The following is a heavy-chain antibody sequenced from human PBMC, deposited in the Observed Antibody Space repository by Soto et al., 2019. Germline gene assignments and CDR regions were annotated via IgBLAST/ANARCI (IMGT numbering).Heavy chain of an antibody. CDR3: ARAGTITSPHAFDI. V-gene: IGHV1-18*01. D-gene: IGHD1-1*01. CDR2: ISAYNGDT. CDR1: GYTFTRYG. Sequence: QVQLVQSGAEVKKPGASVKVSCKTSGYTFTRYGFGWVRQAPGQGLEWMGWISAYNGDTNFAQKLQGRVTMTTDTTTDTAYMELRSLRADDTAVYYCARAGTITSPHAFDIWGQGTMVTVSS. J-gene: IGHJ3*02.